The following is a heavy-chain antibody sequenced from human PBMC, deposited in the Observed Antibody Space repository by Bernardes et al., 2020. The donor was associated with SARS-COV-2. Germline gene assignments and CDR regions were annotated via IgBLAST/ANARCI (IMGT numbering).Heavy chain of an antibody. Sequence: SETLSLTCAVSGGSSSPYYWSWIRQPAGKGLEWIGRIYTIGTTNYNPSLESRVTMSVDTSMHQFSLKLSSVTAADTAVYYCARVVVAVAGSEYFHDWGQGTLVIVSS. V-gene: IGHV4-4*07. CDR1: GGSSSPYY. CDR2: IYTIGTT. J-gene: IGHJ1*01. D-gene: IGHD6-19*01. CDR3: ARVVVAVAGSEYFHD.